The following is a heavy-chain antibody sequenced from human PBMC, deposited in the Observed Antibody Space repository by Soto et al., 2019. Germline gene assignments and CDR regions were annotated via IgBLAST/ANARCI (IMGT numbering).Heavy chain of an antibody. V-gene: IGHV3-53*01. CDR3: ARDRRDGYNYLDY. CDR2: IYSGGAT. D-gene: IGHD5-12*01. CDR1: GFTVSRNN. J-gene: IGHJ4*02. Sequence: EVQLVESGGGLIQPGGSLRLSCAGSGFTVSRNNMSWVRRAPGKGLEWVSIIYSGGATFYADSVKGRFTISRDNSKNTLYLQMSSLRADDTAVYYCARDRRDGYNYLDYWGQGTLVTVSS.